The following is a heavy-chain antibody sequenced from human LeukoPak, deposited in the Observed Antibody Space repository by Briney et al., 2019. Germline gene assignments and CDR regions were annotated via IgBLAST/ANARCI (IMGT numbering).Heavy chain of an antibody. CDR1: GFTFSSYA. D-gene: IGHD2-2*01. V-gene: IGHV3-30-3*01. Sequence: GGSLRLSCAASGFTFSSYAMHWVRQAPGKGLEWVAVIPYDGSNKYYADSVKGRFTISRDNAKNSLYLRMNSLRAEDTAVYYCARSEVSYCSSTSCYPYYFDYWGQGTLVTVSS. CDR3: ARSEVSYCSSTSCYPYYFDY. J-gene: IGHJ4*02. CDR2: IPYDGSNK.